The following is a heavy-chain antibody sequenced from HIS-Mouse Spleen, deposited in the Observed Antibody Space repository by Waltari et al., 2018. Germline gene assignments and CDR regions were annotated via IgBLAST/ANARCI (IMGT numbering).Heavy chain of an antibody. Sequence: QLQLQESGPGLVKPSETLSLTCTVSGGSISSSSYYWGGIRQPPGKGLEWIGSIYYRGSTYYNPSLKSRVTISVDTSKTQFSLKLSSGTAADTAVYYCARRRGWFDYWGQGTLVTVSS. J-gene: IGHJ4*02. CDR1: GGSISSSSYY. CDR2: IYYRGST. V-gene: IGHV4-39*01. D-gene: IGHD6-19*01. CDR3: ARRRGWFDY.